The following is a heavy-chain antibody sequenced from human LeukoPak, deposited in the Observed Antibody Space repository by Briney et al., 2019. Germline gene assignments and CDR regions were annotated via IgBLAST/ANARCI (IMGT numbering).Heavy chain of an antibody. CDR2: ISYEGSNK. Sequence: GGSLRLSCAASGFTFSSYGMHWVRQAPGKGLEWVAVISYEGSNKYYADSVKGRFTISRDNSKNTLYLQMNSLRAEDTAVYYCAKDGAGECTDWGQGTLVTVSS. CDR3: AKDGAGECTD. V-gene: IGHV3-30*18. J-gene: IGHJ4*02. CDR1: GFTFSSYG. D-gene: IGHD2-2*01.